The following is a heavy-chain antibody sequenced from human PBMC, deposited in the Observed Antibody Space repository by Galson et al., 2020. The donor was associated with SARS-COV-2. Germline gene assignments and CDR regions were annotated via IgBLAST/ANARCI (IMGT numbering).Heavy chain of an antibody. CDR1: GYTLTELS. CDR3: ATGPPYCSGGSCYWFDP. CDR2: FDPEDGET. D-gene: IGHD2-15*01. Sequence: ASVKVSCKVSGYTLTELSMHWVRQPPGKGLAWMGGFDPEDGETIYAQKFQGRVTMTEDTSTDTAYMELSSLRSEDTAVYYCATGPPYCSGGSCYWFDPWGQGTLVTVSS. J-gene: IGHJ5*02. V-gene: IGHV1-24*01.